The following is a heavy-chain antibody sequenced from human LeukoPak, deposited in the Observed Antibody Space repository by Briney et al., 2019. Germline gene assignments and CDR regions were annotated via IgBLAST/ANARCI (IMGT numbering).Heavy chain of an antibody. Sequence: GGSLRLSCAASGFTFSSYAMSWVRPAPGKGREWVSAISGSGGSTYYADSVKGGFTISRNNPKNPLYLQMKSLKPEDPAVYYCAKAAGGFLEWLLPTVAYFDYWGQGTLVTVSS. CDR2: ISGSGGST. V-gene: IGHV3-23*01. J-gene: IGHJ4*02. CDR3: AKAAGGFLEWLLPTVAYFDY. CDR1: GFTFSSYA. D-gene: IGHD3-3*01.